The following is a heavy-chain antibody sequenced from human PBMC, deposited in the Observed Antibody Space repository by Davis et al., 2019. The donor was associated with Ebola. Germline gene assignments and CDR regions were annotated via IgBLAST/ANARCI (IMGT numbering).Heavy chain of an antibody. Sequence: PGGSLRLSCTVSGGSISSSSYYWGWIRQPPGKGLEWIGSIYYSGSTYYNPSLKSRVTISVDTSKNQFSLKLSSVTAADTAVYYCARPRIAVGDWDYWGQGTLVTVSS. CDR3: ARPRIAVGDWDY. CDR2: IYYSGST. V-gene: IGHV4-39*01. CDR1: GGSISSSSYY. J-gene: IGHJ4*02. D-gene: IGHD6-19*01.